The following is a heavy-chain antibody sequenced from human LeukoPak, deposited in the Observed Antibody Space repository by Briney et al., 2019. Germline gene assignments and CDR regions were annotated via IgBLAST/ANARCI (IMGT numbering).Heavy chain of an antibody. V-gene: IGHV4-4*07. J-gene: IGHJ3*02. Sequence: PSETLSLTCTVSGGSISSYYWSWVRQPAGKGLEWIGRIYTSGSTNYNPSLKSRGTMSVDTSKNQFSLKLSSVTAADTAVYYCARDIRVRAAAGLDAFDIWGQGTMVTVSS. CDR2: IYTSGST. D-gene: IGHD6-13*01. CDR3: ARDIRVRAAAGLDAFDI. CDR1: GGSISSYY.